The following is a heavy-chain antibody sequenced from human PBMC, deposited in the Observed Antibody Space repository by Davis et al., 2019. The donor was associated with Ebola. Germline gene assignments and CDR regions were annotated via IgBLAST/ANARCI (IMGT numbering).Heavy chain of an antibody. D-gene: IGHD3-10*01. Sequence: AASVKVSCKASGYKLTSYAMNWVRQAPGQGLAWMGWFNTNTGNPTYAQGFTGRFVFSLDTSVSTAYLQISSLKAEDTAIYYCARDRGNFDYWGQGTLVTVSS. CDR3: ARDRGNFDY. CDR2: FNTNTGNP. J-gene: IGHJ4*02. V-gene: IGHV7-4-1*02. CDR1: GYKLTSYA.